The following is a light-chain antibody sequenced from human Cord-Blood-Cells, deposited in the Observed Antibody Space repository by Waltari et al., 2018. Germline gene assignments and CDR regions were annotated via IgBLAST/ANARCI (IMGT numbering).Light chain of an antibody. CDR2: EGS. V-gene: IGLV2-23*01. J-gene: IGLJ3*02. Sequence: QSALTQPASVSGSPGQSITLSCTGTSSDVGRYTLVPCYQQHPGKAPRHMIYEGSQRPSGVSNRFSGSKSSSTASRTISGLQAEDEADYYCCSYAGSSRVFGGGTKLTVL. CDR3: CSYAGSSRV. CDR1: SSDVGRYTL.